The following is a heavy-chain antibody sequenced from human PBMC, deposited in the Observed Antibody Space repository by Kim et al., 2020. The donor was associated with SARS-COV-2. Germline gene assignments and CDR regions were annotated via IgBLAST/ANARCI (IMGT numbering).Heavy chain of an antibody. Sequence: NYAEAVNGRFTISRDNAKNTLFLQMDSLRAEDTAVYHCAREGETSSFFDYWGQGTLVAVSS. V-gene: IGHV3-74*01. J-gene: IGHJ4*02. CDR3: AREGETSSFFDY.